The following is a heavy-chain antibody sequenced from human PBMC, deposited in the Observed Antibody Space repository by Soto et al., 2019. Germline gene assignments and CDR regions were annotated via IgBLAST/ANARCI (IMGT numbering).Heavy chain of an antibody. CDR2: ISYDGNNK. CDR1: GFSFSRYG. D-gene: IGHD3-9*01. CDR3: AKVLAIFTDFPGMDV. J-gene: IGHJ6*02. Sequence: PGGSLRLSCAASGFSFSRYGMHWVRQAPGKGLDWVAGISYDGNNKYYADSVKGRFTLSRDNSKNMVYLQMISLTTEDTAVYFCAKVLAIFTDFPGMDVWGQGTTVTVSS. V-gene: IGHV3-30*18.